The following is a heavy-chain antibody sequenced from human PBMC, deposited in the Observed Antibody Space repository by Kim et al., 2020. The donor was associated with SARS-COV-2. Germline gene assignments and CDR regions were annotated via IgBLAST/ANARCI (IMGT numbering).Heavy chain of an antibody. CDR3: AKADYYNSGGYSRAFDI. V-gene: IGHV3-9*01. CDR2: ISYNSGSI. Sequence: GGSLRLSCVASGFTFGEYAMHWVRQAPGKVLEWVSGISYNSGSIGYADSVKGRFTISRDNAKKSLYLQMNSLRVEDTALYYCAKADYYNSGGYSRAFDIWGQGTMVTVSS. J-gene: IGHJ3*02. D-gene: IGHD3-22*01. CDR1: GFTFGEYA.